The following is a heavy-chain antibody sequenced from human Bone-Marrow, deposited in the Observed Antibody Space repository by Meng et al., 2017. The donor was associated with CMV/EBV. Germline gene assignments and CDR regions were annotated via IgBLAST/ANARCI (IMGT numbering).Heavy chain of an antibody. D-gene: IGHD3-16*01. Sequence: GGSLRLSCAASGFTFSNAWMSWVRQAPGKGLEWVGRINSKTDGETTEYAAPVKGRFTISRDDSKNTLYLQMNSLKTEDTAVYYCTTDHETYEYVWGRRYNYSYGMDVWGQGTTVTVSS. CDR3: TTDHETYEYVWGRRYNYSYGMDV. J-gene: IGHJ6*02. V-gene: IGHV3-15*01. CDR2: INSKTDGETT. CDR1: GFTFSNAW.